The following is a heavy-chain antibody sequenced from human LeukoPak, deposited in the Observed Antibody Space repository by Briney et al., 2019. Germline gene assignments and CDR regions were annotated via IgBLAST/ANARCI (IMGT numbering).Heavy chain of an antibody. V-gene: IGHV4-31*03. CDR3: ARGGEMATGYGMDV. J-gene: IGHJ6*02. CDR1: GGSISSGGYY. Sequence: PSETLSLTCTVSGGSISSGGYYWSWIRQHPGKGLEWIGYIYYSASTYYNPSLKSRVTISVDTSKNQFSLKLSSVTAVDTAVYYCARGGEMATGYGMDVWGQGTTVTVSS. CDR2: IYYSAST. D-gene: IGHD5-24*01.